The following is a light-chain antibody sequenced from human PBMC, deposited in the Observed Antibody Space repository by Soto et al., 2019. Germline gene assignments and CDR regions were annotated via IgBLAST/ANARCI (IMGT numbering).Light chain of an antibody. CDR2: SAS. V-gene: IGKV1-5*03. CDR3: QQYSDYPLT. J-gene: IGKJ4*01. Sequence: DIQMTQSPSTLSSSVGDGVTITCRASQSLGDWLAWYQQKQGTAPTLLIYSASSLEDGVPSRFSGSGSGTEFTLTISGLEPGDFATYYCQQYSDYPLTLGGGTKVEVK. CDR1: QSLGDW.